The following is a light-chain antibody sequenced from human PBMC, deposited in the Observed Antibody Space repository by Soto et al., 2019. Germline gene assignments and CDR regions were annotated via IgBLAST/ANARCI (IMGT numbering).Light chain of an antibody. V-gene: IGLV2-14*03. J-gene: IGLJ2*01. Sequence: QSALTQPASVSGSPGQSITISCTGTSSDVGAYNYVSWYQQHPGKAPQLMIYDVTNRPSGVSGRFSGSKSGNTASLTISGLQAEDEADYYCSSYTNSDNLVVFGGGTKVTVL. CDR1: SSDVGAYNY. CDR2: DVT. CDR3: SSYTNSDNLVV.